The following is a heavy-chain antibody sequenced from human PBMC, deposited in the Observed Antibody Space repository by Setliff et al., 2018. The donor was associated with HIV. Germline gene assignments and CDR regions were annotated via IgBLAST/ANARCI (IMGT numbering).Heavy chain of an antibody. CDR1: GYSISSGYY. Sequence: PSETLSLTCTVSGYSISSGYYWGWIRQPPGKGLEWIGSIYHSGSTYYNPSLKSRVTISVDTSKNQFSLELSSVTAADTAVYYCARAMRGVVVTNTYYYYGMDVWGQGTTVTVSS. D-gene: IGHD2-21*02. CDR3: ARAMRGVVVTNTYYYYGMDV. CDR2: IYHSGST. V-gene: IGHV4-38-2*02. J-gene: IGHJ6*02.